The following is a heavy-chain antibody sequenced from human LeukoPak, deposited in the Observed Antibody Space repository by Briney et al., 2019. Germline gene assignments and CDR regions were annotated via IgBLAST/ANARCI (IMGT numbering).Heavy chain of an antibody. CDR3: ARFIVASGSFDY. V-gene: IGHV6-1*01. CDR2: TYYMSNWYN. J-gene: IGHJ4*02. D-gene: IGHD6-13*01. CDR1: GDSVSSNSAA. Sequence: SQTLSLTCAISGDSVSSNSAAWNWIRQSPSRGLEWLGRTYYMSNWYNDYAVPVKSRITINPDTSKNQFSLQLNSVTPEDTAIYYCARFIVASGSFDYWGQGTLVTVSS.